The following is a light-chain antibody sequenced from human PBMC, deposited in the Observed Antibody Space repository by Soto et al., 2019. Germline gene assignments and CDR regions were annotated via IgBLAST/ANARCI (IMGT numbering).Light chain of an antibody. Sequence: DIVLTQAPATLSLSPGERATLSCRASEILYNFLASYQLRPGQVPRLLISDAFNRATGVPARFSGSGSGTDFTLTIDNVEPEDSAVYFCQHRTKWPLTFGGGTKVDI. J-gene: IGKJ4*01. CDR3: QHRTKWPLT. CDR1: EILYNF. V-gene: IGKV3-11*01. CDR2: DAF.